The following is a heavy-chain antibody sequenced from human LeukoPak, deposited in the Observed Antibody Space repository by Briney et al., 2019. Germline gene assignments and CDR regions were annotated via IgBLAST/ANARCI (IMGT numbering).Heavy chain of an antibody. CDR2: IYYSGST. CDR1: GGSISSYY. J-gene: IGHJ3*02. V-gene: IGHV4-59*01. D-gene: IGHD1/OR15-1a*01. CDR3: ARNNDAFDI. Sequence: SEILSLTCTVSGGSISSYYWSWIRQPPGKGLEWIGYIYYSGSTNYNPSLKSRVTISVDTSKNQFSLKLSSVTAADTAVYYCARNNDAFDIWGQGTMVTVSS.